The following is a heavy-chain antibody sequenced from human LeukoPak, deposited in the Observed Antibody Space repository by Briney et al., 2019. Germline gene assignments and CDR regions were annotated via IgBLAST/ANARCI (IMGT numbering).Heavy chain of an antibody. CDR2: INPNSGGT. CDR3: ASTATFGYSYLDY. J-gene: IGHJ4*02. D-gene: IGHD5-18*01. Sequence: ASVKVSCKASGYTFTGYYMHWVRQAPGQGLEWMGWINPNSGGTNYAQKFQGRVTMTRDTSTSTVYMELSSLRSEDTAVYYCASTATFGYSYLDYWGQGTLVTVSS. CDR1: GYTFTGYY. V-gene: IGHV1-2*02.